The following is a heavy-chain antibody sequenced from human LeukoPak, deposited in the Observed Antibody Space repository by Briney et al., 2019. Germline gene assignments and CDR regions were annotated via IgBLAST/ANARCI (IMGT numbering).Heavy chain of an antibody. CDR3: ARDLWAHCLQGGQGSSTSCPGNWFDP. Sequence: SQTLSFTCAISGDSVSSNSAAWNWIRQSPSRGLEWLGRTYYRSKWYNDYAVSVKSRITINPDTSKNQFSLQLNSVTPEDTAVYYCARDLWAHCLQGGQGSSTSCPGNWFDPWGQGTLVTVSS. CDR1: GDSVSSNSAA. J-gene: IGHJ5*02. CDR2: TYYRSKWYN. D-gene: IGHD2-2*01. V-gene: IGHV6-1*01.